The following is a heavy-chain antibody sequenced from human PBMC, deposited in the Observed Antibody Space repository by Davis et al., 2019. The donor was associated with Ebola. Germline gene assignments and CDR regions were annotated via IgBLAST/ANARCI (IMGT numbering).Heavy chain of an antibody. J-gene: IGHJ6*03. Sequence: ASVKVSCKASGYTFTGYYMHWVRQAPGQGLEWMGWINPKSGGTSHAHKFQGRISMTRDTTINTAYMDLSSLTSDDTAVYYCASYFWSGDYMDIWGQGTTVIVSS. CDR3: ASYFWSGDYMDI. CDR1: GYTFTGYY. CDR2: INPKSGGT. V-gene: IGHV1-2*02. D-gene: IGHD3-3*01.